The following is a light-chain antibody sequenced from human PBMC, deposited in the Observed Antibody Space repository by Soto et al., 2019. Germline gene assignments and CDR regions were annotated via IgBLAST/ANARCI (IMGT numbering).Light chain of an antibody. CDR2: DAS. CDR1: QSVSNY. J-gene: IGKJ4*01. CDR3: QQCLNLLS. Sequence: EIVLTQSPATLSLSPGERATLSCRASQSVSNYLVWYQQKPGQAPRLLIYDASNRATGIAARFSGSGAGTDFTLTISTLGPEDVAVYFCQQCLNLLSFGGGTKVEIK. V-gene: IGKV3-11*01.